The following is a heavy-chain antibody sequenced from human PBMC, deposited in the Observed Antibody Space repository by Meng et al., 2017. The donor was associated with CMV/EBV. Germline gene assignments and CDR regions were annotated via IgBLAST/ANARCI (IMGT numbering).Heavy chain of an antibody. J-gene: IGHJ4*02. CDR2: IIPILGIA. D-gene: IGHD2-2*01. V-gene: IGHV1-69*10. CDR3: AIQLGYCSSTSCERDFDY. Sequence: SVKVSCKASGGTFSSYAISWVRQAPGQGLEWMGGIIPILGIANYAQKFQGRVTITADKSTSTAYMELSSLRSEDTAVYYCAIQLGYCSSTSCERDFDYWGQGTLDTVSS. CDR1: GGTFSSYA.